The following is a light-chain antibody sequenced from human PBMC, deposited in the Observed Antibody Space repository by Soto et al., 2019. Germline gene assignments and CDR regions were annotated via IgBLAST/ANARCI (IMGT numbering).Light chain of an antibody. J-gene: IGKJ5*01. CDR2: AAS. V-gene: IGKV1-39*01. Sequence: DIQMTQSPSSLSASVGDRVTVTCRASQGISTYLNWYQQKPGKAPKLLIYAASSLQSGVPSRFSGSGSETDFTLTISSLQPEDFAVYYCQQYNNWPTFGQGTRLEIK. CDR1: QGISTY. CDR3: QQYNNWPT.